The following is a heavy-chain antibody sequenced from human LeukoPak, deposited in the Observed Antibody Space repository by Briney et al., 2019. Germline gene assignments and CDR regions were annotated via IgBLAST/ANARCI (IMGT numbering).Heavy chain of an antibody. CDR2: IYYSGST. CDR3: ARWTYDNSSYHFDY. V-gene: IGHV4-61*01. CDR1: GGSVSSGSYY. J-gene: IGHJ4*02. Sequence: SETLSLTCTVSGGSVSSGSYYWSWIRQPPGKGLEWIGYIYYSGSTDYSPSLKSRVTISVDTSKNQFSLKLNSVTGADTAVYYCARWTYDNSSYHFDYWGQGTLVTVSS. D-gene: IGHD3-22*01.